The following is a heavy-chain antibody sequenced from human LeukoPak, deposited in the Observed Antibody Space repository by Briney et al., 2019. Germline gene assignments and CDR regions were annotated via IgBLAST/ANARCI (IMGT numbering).Heavy chain of an antibody. CDR2: INPSGGST. D-gene: IGHD3-10*01. CDR1: GYTFTSYY. J-gene: IGHJ4*02. Sequence: ASVKVSCKASGYTFTSYYMHWVRQAPGQGLEWMGIINPSGGSTSYAQKFQGRVTMTRDTSTSTVYMELSSLRSEDTAVYYCARVRSGYYGSGSYPFFDYWGQGTLVTVSS. V-gene: IGHV1-46*01. CDR3: ARVRSGYYGSGSYPFFDY.